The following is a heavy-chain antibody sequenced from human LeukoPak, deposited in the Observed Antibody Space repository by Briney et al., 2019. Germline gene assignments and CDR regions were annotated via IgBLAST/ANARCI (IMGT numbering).Heavy chain of an antibody. CDR3: ARDLDGIGNYYGSGSYFEGWFDP. V-gene: IGHV4-38-2*02. Sequence: SETLSLTCTVSGYSISSGYFWGWMRQPPGKGLEWIGSIYQSETAHYNPSLKSRVTMSVDTSKNQFSLKLSSVTAADTAVYYCARDLDGIGNYYGSGSYFEGWFDPWGQGTLVTVSS. CDR2: IYQSETA. D-gene: IGHD3-10*01. J-gene: IGHJ5*02. CDR1: GYSISSGYF.